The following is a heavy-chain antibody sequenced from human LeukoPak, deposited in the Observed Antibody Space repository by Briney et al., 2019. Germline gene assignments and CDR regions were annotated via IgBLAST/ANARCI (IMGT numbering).Heavy chain of an antibody. CDR3: ARLRVDSSGFDFDY. Sequence: SQTLSLTCTVSGGSISSGDYYWSWIRQPPGKGLEWIGYIYYSGSTYYNPSLKSRVTISVDTSKNQFSLKLSSVTAADTAVYYCARLRVDSSGFDFDYWGQGTLVTVSS. CDR1: GGSISSGDYY. J-gene: IGHJ4*02. D-gene: IGHD6-19*01. CDR2: IYYSGST. V-gene: IGHV4-30-4*01.